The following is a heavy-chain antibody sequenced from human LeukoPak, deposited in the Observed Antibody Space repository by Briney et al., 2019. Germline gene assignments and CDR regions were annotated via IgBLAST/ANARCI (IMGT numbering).Heavy chain of an antibody. Sequence: GGSLRLSCAASGFTFSDHYMDWVRQAPGKGLEWVGRTRNKANSYTTEYAASVKGRFTISRDNSKNSLYLQMNSLKTEDTAVYYCARVSSGYYPDYWGQGTLVTVSS. J-gene: IGHJ4*02. CDR2: TRNKANSYTT. CDR3: ARVSSGYYPDY. CDR1: GFTFSDHY. D-gene: IGHD3-22*01. V-gene: IGHV3-72*01.